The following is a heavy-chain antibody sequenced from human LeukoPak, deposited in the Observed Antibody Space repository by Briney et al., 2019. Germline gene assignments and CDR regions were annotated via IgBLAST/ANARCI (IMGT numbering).Heavy chain of an antibody. J-gene: IGHJ6*02. CDR2: IIPIFGTA. CDR1: GGTFSSYA. V-gene: IGHV1-69*13. D-gene: IGHD6-19*01. Sequence: VASVKVSCTASGGTFSSYAISWVRQAPGQGLEWMGGIIPIFGTANYAQKFQGRVTITADESTSTAYMELSSLRSEDTAVYYCARDLFSIIGSGWTCGMDVWGQGTTVTVSS. CDR3: ARDLFSIIGSGWTCGMDV.